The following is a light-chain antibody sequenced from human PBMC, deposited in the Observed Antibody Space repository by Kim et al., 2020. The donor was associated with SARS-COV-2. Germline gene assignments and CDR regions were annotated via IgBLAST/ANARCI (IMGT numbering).Light chain of an antibody. V-gene: IGKV3-20*01. J-gene: IGKJ4*01. CDR1: QSVSSSY. CDR3: QQHGSSLFT. Sequence: EIVLTQSPGTLSLSPGDRATLSCRASQSVSSSYLAWYQQKPGQAPRLLIYGASKRATGISDRFSGSGSGTDFTLTISRLEPEDFAVYYCQQHGSSLFTFGGGTKVDIK. CDR2: GAS.